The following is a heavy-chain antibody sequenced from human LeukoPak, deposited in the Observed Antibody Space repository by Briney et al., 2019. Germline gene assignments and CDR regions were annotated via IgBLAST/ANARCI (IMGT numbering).Heavy chain of an antibody. CDR3: ARQSVVALGYMDV. J-gene: IGHJ6*02. Sequence: SETLSLTCAVYGGSFSGYYWSWIRQPPGKGLEWIGYIYHSGSTYYNPSLKSRVTISVDRSKNQFSLKLSSVTAADTAVYYCARQSVVALGYMDVWGQGTTVTVSS. CDR2: IYHSGST. D-gene: IGHD3-22*01. CDR1: GGSFSGYY. V-gene: IGHV4-30-2*01.